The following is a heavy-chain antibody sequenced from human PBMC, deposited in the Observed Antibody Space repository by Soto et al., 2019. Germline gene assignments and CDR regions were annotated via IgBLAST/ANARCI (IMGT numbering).Heavy chain of an antibody. CDR1: GGSISSSNYY. J-gene: IGHJ3*02. CDR3: ARHFPARWSIFDI. D-gene: IGHD3-16*01. Sequence: SETLSLTCTVSGGSISSSNYYWGWIRQPPGKGLEWIGYIYYSGSTNYNPSLTSRVTISVDTSKNQFSLKLSSLTAADTPVYYWARHFPARWSIFDIWGQGTMVTVSS. CDR2: IYYSGST. V-gene: IGHV4-61*05.